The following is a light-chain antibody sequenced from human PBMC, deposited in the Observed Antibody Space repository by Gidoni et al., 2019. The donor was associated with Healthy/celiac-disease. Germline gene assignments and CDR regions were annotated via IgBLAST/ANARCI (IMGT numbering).Light chain of an antibody. CDR2: DAS. Sequence: DIQMTQSPSSLSASVGDRVTITCQASQDISNYLNWYQQKPGKAPKLLIYDASNLETGVQSGFSGSGSGTDFTFTISSLQPEDIATYYCQQYDNLSLTFGGGTKVEIK. CDR3: QQYDNLSLT. V-gene: IGKV1-33*01. J-gene: IGKJ4*01. CDR1: QDISNY.